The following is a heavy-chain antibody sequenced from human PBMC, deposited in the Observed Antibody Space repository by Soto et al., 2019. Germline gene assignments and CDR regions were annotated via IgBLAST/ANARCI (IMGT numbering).Heavy chain of an antibody. CDR3: ARDADGTGDY. D-gene: IGHD3-10*01. J-gene: IGHJ4*02. Sequence: GGSLRLSCAASGFTFSDHFMDWVRQAPGKGLEWVGRIRSKASGYTTEYAASVKGRFTISRDDSKNSLFLQMNSLKTEDTAVYYCARDADGTGDYWGQGTPVTVSS. V-gene: IGHV3-72*01. CDR2: IRSKASGYTT. CDR1: GFTFSDHF.